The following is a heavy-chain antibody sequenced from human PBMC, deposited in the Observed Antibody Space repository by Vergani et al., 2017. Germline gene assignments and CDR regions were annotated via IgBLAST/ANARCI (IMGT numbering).Heavy chain of an antibody. J-gene: IGHJ4*02. CDR2: IYYSGST. Sequence: QVQLQESGPGLVKPSETLSLTCTVSGGSISSYYWSWIRQPPGKGLEWIGYIYYSGSTNYNPSLKSRVTISVDTSKNQCSLKLSSVTAADTAVYYCARSLIAVAGVFDYWGQGTLVTVSS. CDR1: GGSISSYY. CDR3: ARSLIAVAGVFDY. V-gene: IGHV4-59*01. D-gene: IGHD6-19*01.